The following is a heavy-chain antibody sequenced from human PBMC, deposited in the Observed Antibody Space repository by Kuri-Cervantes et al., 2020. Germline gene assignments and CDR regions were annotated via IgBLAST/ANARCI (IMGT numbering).Heavy chain of an antibody. CDR3: EREDTRKTLDS. D-gene: IGHD5-18*01. CDR1: GCTFSNYA. J-gene: IGHJ4*02. Sequence: GESLKIYCVGSGCTFSNYARHLVRQAPGKGLEWVAVISYDGSKKYFADFVKGRFTIYNDNLENTLNLQMNSQGAEDTAVYYCEREDTRKTLDSWGQGTLVTVSS. V-gene: IGHV3-30-3*01. CDR2: ISYDGSKK.